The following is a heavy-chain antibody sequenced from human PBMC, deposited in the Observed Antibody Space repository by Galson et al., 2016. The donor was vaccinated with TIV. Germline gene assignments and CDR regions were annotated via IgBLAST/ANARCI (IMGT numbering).Heavy chain of an antibody. D-gene: IGHD2-21*02. Sequence: YAQKFQGRVTFTADKSTSTVYMELRSLRSDDTAVFYCARERPCGGACYFLDNWGQGTLVTVSS. CDR3: ARERPCGGACYFLDN. J-gene: IGHJ4*02. V-gene: IGHV1-69*04.